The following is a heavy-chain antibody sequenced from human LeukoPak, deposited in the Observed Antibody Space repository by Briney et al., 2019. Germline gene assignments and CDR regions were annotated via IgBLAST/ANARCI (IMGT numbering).Heavy chain of an antibody. CDR2: IYYSGST. V-gene: IGHV4-39*01. CDR3: ASSMIVVRSDAFDM. D-gene: IGHD3-22*01. J-gene: IGHJ3*02. CDR1: GGSISSSSYY. Sequence: SETLSLTCTVSGGSISSSSYYWGWIRQPPGKGLEWIGSIYYSGSTYYNPSLKSRVTISVDTSKNQFSLKLSSVTSADTALYYCASSMIVVRSDAFDMWGQGTMVALSS.